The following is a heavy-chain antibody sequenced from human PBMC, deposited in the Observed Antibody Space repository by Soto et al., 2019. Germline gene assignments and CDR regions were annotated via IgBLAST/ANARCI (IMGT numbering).Heavy chain of an antibody. CDR1: GGSISSGGYY. CDR2: IYYSGST. J-gene: IGHJ6*02. V-gene: IGHV4-31*03. D-gene: IGHD2-21*02. Sequence: QVQLQESGPGVVKPSQTLSLTCTVSGGSISSGGYYWSWIRQHPGKGLEWIGYIYYSGSTYYNPSLKSRVTISVDTSKNQFSLKLSSVTAADTAVYYCASGDCGGDCYPYYYYGMDVWGQGTTVTVSS. CDR3: ASGDCGGDCYPYYYYGMDV.